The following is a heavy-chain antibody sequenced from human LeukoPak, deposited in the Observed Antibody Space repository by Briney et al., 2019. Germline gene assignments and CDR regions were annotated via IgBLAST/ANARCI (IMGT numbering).Heavy chain of an antibody. J-gene: IGHJ4*02. Sequence: PGGSLRLSCAASGFTFKTYGMHWVRQAPGKGLEWVAFIRYDGSNKYYADSVKGRFTISRDNSKNTLYLQMNSLRAEDTAVYYCAKNYYRSGSYYDYWGQGTLVTVSS. CDR2: IRYDGSNK. CDR3: AKNYYRSGSYYDY. CDR1: GFTFKTYG. D-gene: IGHD3-10*01. V-gene: IGHV3-30*02.